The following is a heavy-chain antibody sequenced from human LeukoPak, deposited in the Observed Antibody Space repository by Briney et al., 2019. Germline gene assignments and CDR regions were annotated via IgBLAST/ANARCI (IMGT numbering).Heavy chain of an antibody. D-gene: IGHD3-10*01. CDR3: ARASAYTLGSYYNPGFDY. CDR2: IYYSGST. J-gene: IGHJ4*02. CDR1: GGSISSYY. V-gene: IGHV4-59*01. Sequence: SETLSLTCTVSGGSISSYYWSWIRQPPGKGLEWIGYIYYSGSTNYNPSLKSRVTMSLDTSKNQFSLKLTSLTTADTAVYYCARASAYTLGSYYNPGFDYWGQGTLVTVSS.